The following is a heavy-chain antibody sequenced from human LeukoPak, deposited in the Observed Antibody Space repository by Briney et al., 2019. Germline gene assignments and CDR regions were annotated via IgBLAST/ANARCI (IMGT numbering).Heavy chain of an antibody. D-gene: IGHD6-13*01. CDR1: GGSISSSSYY. Sequence: SETLSLTCTVSGGSISSSSYYWGWIRQPPGKGLEWIGSIYYSGSTYYNPSLKSRVTISVDTSKHQFSLKLSSVTAADTAVYYCARRRSSWYVTRSNWFDPWGQGTLVTVSS. CDR2: IYYSGST. CDR3: ARRRSSWYVTRSNWFDP. V-gene: IGHV4-39*01. J-gene: IGHJ5*02.